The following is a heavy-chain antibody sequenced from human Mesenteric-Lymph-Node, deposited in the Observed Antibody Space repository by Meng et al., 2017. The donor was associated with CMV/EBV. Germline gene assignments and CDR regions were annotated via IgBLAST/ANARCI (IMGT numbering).Heavy chain of an antibody. D-gene: IGHD3-10*02. V-gene: IGHV6-1*01. CDR2: TYYRSRWYN. Sequence: SQTLSLTCAISGDSVSSYTAGWNWIRQSPSRGLEWLGRTYYRSRWYNDYASSVKSRITINADTSKNQISLQLHSVTPEDTAVYYCAREGGAAPMFNWFDPWGQGTLVTVSS. J-gene: IGHJ5*02. CDR1: GDSVSSYTAG. CDR3: AREGGAAPMFNWFDP.